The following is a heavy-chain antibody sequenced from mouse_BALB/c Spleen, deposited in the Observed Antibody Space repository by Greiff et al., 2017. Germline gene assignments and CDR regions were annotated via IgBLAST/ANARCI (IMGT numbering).Heavy chain of an antibody. J-gene: IGHJ4*01. Sequence: EVMLVESGGGLVQPGGSRKLSCAASGFTFSSFGMHWVRQAPEKGLEWVAYISSGSSTIYYADTVKGRFTISRDNPKNTLFLQMTSLRSEDTAMYYCARRDGNYVNDYAMDYWGQGTSVTVSS. CDR3: ARRDGNYVNDYAMDY. CDR1: GFTFSSFG. CDR2: ISSGSSTI. V-gene: IGHV5-17*02. D-gene: IGHD2-1*01.